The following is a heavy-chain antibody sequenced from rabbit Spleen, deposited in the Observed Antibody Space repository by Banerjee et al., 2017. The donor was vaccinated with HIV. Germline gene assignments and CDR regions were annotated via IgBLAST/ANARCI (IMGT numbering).Heavy chain of an antibody. CDR1: GFSFSNSYY. D-gene: IGHD4-2*01. CDR3: ATDPRYVGYAGDGDVIRDNL. Sequence: QSLEESGGDLVKPEGSLTLTCTASGFSFSNSYYMCWVRQAPGKGLEWIGCIVTGSGNIYYASWAKGRFTISKPSSTTVTLRMTSLTAADTATYFCATDPRYVGYAGDGDVIRDNLWGQGTLSPS. CDR2: IVTGSGNI. J-gene: IGHJ4*01. V-gene: IGHV1S40*01.